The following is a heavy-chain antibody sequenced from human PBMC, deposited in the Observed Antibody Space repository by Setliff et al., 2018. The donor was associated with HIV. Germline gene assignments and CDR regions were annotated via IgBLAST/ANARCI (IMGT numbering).Heavy chain of an antibody. CDR1: GGTFSSFV. V-gene: IGHV1-18*01. Sequence: ASVKVSCKTSGGTFSSFVITWVRQAPGQGLEWMGWISAYNGNTNYAQKLQGRVTMTTDTSTSTAYMELSRLRSDDTAVYYCARFHSSGWYNGMDVWGQGTTVTVSS. D-gene: IGHD6-19*01. CDR2: ISAYNGNT. J-gene: IGHJ6*02. CDR3: ARFHSSGWYNGMDV.